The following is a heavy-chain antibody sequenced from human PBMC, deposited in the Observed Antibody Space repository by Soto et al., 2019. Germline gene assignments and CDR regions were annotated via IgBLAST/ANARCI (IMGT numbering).Heavy chain of an antibody. D-gene: IGHD2-15*01. V-gene: IGHV1-69*01. J-gene: IGHJ3*02. CDR3: ARADCSGGSCYGLFAFDI. CDR2: IIPIFGTA. Sequence: QVQLVQSGAEVQKPGSSVKVSCKASGGTFSSYAISWVRQAPGQGLEWMGGIIPIFGTANYAQKFQGRVTITADESTSTAYMELSSLRSEDTAVYYCARADCSGGSCYGLFAFDIWGQGTMVTVSS. CDR1: GGTFSSYA.